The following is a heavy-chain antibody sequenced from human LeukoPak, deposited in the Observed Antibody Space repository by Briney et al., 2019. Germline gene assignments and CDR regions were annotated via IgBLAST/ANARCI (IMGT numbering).Heavy chain of an antibody. V-gene: IGHV4-59*01. Sequence: SETLSLTCAVYGGSFSGYYWSWIRQPPGKGLEWIGYIYYSGSTNYNPSLKSRVTISVDTSKNQFSLKLSSVTAADTAVYYCARGLGTVTFFDYWGQGTLVTVSS. CDR2: IYYSGST. J-gene: IGHJ4*02. CDR1: GGSFSGYY. CDR3: ARGLGTVTFFDY. D-gene: IGHD4-17*01.